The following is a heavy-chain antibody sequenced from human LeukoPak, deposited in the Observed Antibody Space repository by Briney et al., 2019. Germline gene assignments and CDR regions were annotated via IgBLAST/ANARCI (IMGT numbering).Heavy chain of an antibody. D-gene: IGHD3-10*01. V-gene: IGHV3-23*01. CDR2: ISGSGGST. Sequence: GGSLRLSCAASGFTFSSYAMSWVRQAPGKGLEWVSAISGSGGSTYYADSVKGRFTISRDNSKNTLYLQMNSLRAEDTAVYYCAKDRADRVRIYGQIEYFQHWGQGTLVTVSS. CDR3: AKDRADRVRIYGQIEYFQH. CDR1: GFTFSSYA. J-gene: IGHJ1*01.